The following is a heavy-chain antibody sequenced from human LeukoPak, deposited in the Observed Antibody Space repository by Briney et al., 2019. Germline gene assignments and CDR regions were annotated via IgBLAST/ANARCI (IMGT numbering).Heavy chain of an antibody. CDR1: GGSISSSLFY. V-gene: IGHV4-39*01. CDR3: ARLLDTSGLFDY. Sequence: PSETLSLTCTVSGGSISSSLFYWAWIRQPPGKGLEWIGIVYYSGSTYCNPSLKSRVTISVDTSKNQFSLKLSSVIAADTAVYYCARLLDTSGLFDYWGQGTLVTVSS. D-gene: IGHD3-22*01. CDR2: VYYSGST. J-gene: IGHJ4*02.